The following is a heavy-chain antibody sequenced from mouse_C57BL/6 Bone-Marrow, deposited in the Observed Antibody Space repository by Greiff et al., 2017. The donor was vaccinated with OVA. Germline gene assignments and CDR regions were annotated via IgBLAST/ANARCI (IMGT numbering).Heavy chain of an antibody. V-gene: IGHV1-55*01. CDR3: ARGGTVVATDYAMDD. CDR2: IYPGSGST. CDR1: GYTFTSYW. J-gene: IGHJ4*01. Sequence: QVQLQQPGAELVKPGASVKMSCKASGYTFTSYWITWVKQRPGQGLEWIGDIYPGSGSTNYNEKFKSKATLTVDPSSSTAYMQLSSLTSEDSAVYDCARGGTVVATDYAMDDWGQGTSVTVSS. D-gene: IGHD1-1*01.